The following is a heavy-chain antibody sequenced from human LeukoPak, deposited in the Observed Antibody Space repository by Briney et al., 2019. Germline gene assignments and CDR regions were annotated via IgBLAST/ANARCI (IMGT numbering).Heavy chain of an antibody. CDR1: GGSFSGYY. J-gene: IGHJ6*04. CDR3: ARGPTRIAEAGPLFYYYGMDV. D-gene: IGHD6-13*01. V-gene: IGHV4-34*01. CDR2: INHSGST. Sequence: PSETLSLTCAVYGGSFSGYYWSWIRQPPGKGLEWIGEINHSGSTNYNPSLKSRVTISVDTSKNQFSLKLSSVTAADTAVYYCARGPTRIAEAGPLFYYYGMDVGGKGPRATVSS.